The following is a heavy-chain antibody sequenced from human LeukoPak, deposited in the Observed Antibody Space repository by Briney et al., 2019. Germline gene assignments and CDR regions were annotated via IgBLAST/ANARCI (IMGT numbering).Heavy chain of an antibody. J-gene: IGHJ4*02. CDR2: ISSSGGTI. CDR3: ARAGAQWELLIDY. D-gene: IGHD1-26*01. Sequence: GGSLRLSCAASGFTFSDYYMNWIRQAPGKGLEWVSYISSSGGTIYYADSVKGRFTISRDNAKNSLYLQMNSLRAEDTAVYYCARAGAQWELLIDYWGQGTLVTVSS. CDR1: GFTFSDYY. V-gene: IGHV3-11*04.